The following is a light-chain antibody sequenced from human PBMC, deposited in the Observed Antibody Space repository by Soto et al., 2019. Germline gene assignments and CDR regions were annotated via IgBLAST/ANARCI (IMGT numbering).Light chain of an antibody. J-gene: IGLJ2*01. CDR1: SSDVGAYTY. CDR3: SSYTSSNTLI. V-gene: IGLV2-14*01. Sequence: QSALTQPASVSGSPGQSITISCTGTSSDVGAYTYVSWYQQHPGKAPKLMIYDVSIRPSGVSDRFSGSKSGNTASLTISGLQAEDEADYYCSSYTSSNTLIFGGGTKLTVL. CDR2: DVS.